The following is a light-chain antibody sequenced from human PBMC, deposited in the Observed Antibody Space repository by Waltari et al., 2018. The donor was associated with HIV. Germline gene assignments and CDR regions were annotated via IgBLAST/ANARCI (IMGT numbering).Light chain of an antibody. CDR2: AAS. V-gene: IGKV3-15*01. Sequence: EIVMTQSPATLSVSPGERVTFSCRASHSVSSKVAWYQQKPGQAPRPLIYAASTRATGIPARFSGGGSGTEFTLTISSLQSEDFAVYFCQQYNNWPLTFGGGTRVEI. J-gene: IGKJ4*01. CDR3: QQYNNWPLT. CDR1: HSVSSK.